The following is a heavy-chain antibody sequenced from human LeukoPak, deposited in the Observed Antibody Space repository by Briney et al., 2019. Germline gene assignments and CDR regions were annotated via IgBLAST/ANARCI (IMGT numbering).Heavy chain of an antibody. D-gene: IGHD3-9*01. CDR3: ARDSDILNGYYISAY. CDR2: INPNGNSP. CDR1: GYTFTRFY. V-gene: IGHV1-46*01. Sequence: ASVKVSCKASGYTFTRFYLYWLRQAPGQGLEWMGTINPNGNSPRYAQKFQGRVTTTKDTSTSTIYLELTSLRSEDTAVYYCARDSDILNGYYISAYWGQGTLVTVSS. J-gene: IGHJ4*02.